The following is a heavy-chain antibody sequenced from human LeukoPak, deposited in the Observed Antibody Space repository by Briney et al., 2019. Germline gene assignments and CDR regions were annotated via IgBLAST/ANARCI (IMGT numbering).Heavy chain of an antibody. D-gene: IGHD3-10*01. Sequence: GGSLRLSCAASGFTFSSYWMHWVRQAPGKGLVWVSRINTDGSSTSYADSVKGRFTISRDNAKNALYLQISNLRADDAAVYYCARAGATLRGVRGAFDSWGQGITVTVSS. CDR1: GFTFSSYW. CDR3: ARAGATLRGVRGAFDS. CDR2: INTDGSST. V-gene: IGHV3-74*01. J-gene: IGHJ3*01.